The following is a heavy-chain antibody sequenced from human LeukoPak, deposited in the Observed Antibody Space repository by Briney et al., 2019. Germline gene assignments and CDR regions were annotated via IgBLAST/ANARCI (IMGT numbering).Heavy chain of an antibody. CDR3: ARDFEGVHRTTNSYTYYYYMDV. V-gene: IGHV3-23*01. CDR2: LSGSGYNT. J-gene: IGHJ6*03. CDR1: GFTFSSHA. D-gene: IGHD2/OR15-2a*01. Sequence: GGSLRLPCAASGFTFSSHALSWVRQAPGKGLEWVSSLSGSGYNTYYADSVKGRFTISRDNSKNTVYLQMNSLRAEDTAVYYCARDFEGVHRTTNSYTYYYYMDVWGKGTTVIVSS.